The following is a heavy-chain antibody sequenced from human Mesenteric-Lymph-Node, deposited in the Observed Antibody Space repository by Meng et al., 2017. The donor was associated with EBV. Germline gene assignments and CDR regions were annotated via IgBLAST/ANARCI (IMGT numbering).Heavy chain of an antibody. V-gene: IGHV1-8*01. J-gene: IGHJ4*02. CDR2: MNPDNGNT. D-gene: IGHD2-2*01. Sequence: QVQLVQSGAEVKKPGASVKVSCKASGYTFTSDDINWVRQATGQGLEWIGWMNPDNGNTASAEKFQGRVTMTRNTSTNTAYMELNSLTSEDTAVYYCSRDSIYQGRDSWGQGTLVTVSS. CDR3: SRDSIYQGRDS. CDR1: GYTFTSDD.